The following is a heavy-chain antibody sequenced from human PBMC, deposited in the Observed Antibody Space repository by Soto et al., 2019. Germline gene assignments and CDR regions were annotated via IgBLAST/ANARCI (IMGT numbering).Heavy chain of an antibody. CDR2: INPNSGGT. Sequence: ASGKVSCKASGYTFTGYYMHWVRQAPGQGLEWMGWINPNSGGTNYAQKFQGWVTMTRDTSISTAYMELSRLRSDDTAVYYCARDRVTMVRGVGYWGQGTLVTVSS. CDR3: ARDRVTMVRGVGY. V-gene: IGHV1-2*04. CDR1: GYTFTGYY. J-gene: IGHJ4*02. D-gene: IGHD3-10*01.